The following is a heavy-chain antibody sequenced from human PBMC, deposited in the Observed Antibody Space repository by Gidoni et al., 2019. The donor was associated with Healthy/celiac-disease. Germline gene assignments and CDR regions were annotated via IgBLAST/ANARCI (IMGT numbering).Heavy chain of an antibody. CDR2: MKSKTDGGTT. D-gene: IGHD1-26*01. CDR3: TTDPISGCYLRGAYYYGMDV. Sequence: VRQAPGKGLEWVGRMKSKTDGGTTDYAAPVKGRFTISRDDSKNTLYLQMNSLKTEDTAVYYCTTDPISGCYLRGAYYYGMDVWGQGTTVTVSS. J-gene: IGHJ6*02. V-gene: IGHV3-15*01.